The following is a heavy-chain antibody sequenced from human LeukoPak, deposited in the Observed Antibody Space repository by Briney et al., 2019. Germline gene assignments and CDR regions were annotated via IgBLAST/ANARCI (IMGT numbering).Heavy chain of an antibody. CDR3: ARHGPRRDGYNYDY. CDR1: GASLRSYY. Sequence: SETLSLTCTVSGASLRSYYWSWIGQPPGKGLECIGYIYYTGSTNYNYNPSLKSRVTISVDTSKNQFSLKLSSVTAADTAVYYCARHGPRRDGYNYDYWGPGTLVTVSS. D-gene: IGHD5-24*01. CDR2: IYYTGSTNY. V-gene: IGHV4-59*08. J-gene: IGHJ4*02.